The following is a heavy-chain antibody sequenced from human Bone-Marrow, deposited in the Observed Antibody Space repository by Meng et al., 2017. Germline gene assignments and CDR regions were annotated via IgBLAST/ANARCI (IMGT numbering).Heavy chain of an antibody. J-gene: IGHJ3*02. Sequence: GGSLRLSCAASGFTFSSYEMNWVRQAPGKGLEWVSYISSSGSTIYYADSVKGRFTISRDNAKNSLYLQMNSLGAEDTAVYYCARKYYDFWSGYYSRRRAVGAFDIWGQGTMVTVSS. D-gene: IGHD3-3*01. CDR3: ARKYYDFWSGYYSRRRAVGAFDI. CDR1: GFTFSSYE. V-gene: IGHV3-48*03. CDR2: ISSSGSTI.